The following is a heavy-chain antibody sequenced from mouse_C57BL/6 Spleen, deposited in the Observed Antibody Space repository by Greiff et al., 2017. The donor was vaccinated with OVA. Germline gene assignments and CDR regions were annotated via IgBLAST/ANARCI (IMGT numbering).Heavy chain of an antibody. V-gene: IGHV5-12*01. Sequence: EVMLVESGGGLVQPGGSLKLSCAASGFTFSDYYMYWVRQTPEKRLEWVAYISNGGGSTYYPDTVKGRFTISRDNAKNTLYLQMSRLKSEDTAMYYCARRNDYDPYYFDYWGQGTTLTVSS. CDR3: ARRNDYDPYYFDY. J-gene: IGHJ2*01. CDR2: ISNGGGST. CDR1: GFTFSDYY. D-gene: IGHD2-4*01.